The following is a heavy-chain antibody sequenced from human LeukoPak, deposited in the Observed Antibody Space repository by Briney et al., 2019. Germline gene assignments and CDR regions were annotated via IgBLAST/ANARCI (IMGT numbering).Heavy chain of an antibody. CDR3: ASGALWFGELLSWFDP. D-gene: IGHD3-10*01. CDR2: INHSGST. J-gene: IGHJ5*02. Sequence: SETLSLTCAVYGGSFSGYYWSWIRQPPGKGLEWIGEINHSGSTNYNPSLKSRVTISVDTSKNQLSLKLSSVTAADTAVYYCASGALWFGELLSWFDPWGQGTLVTVSS. V-gene: IGHV4-34*01. CDR1: GGSFSGYY.